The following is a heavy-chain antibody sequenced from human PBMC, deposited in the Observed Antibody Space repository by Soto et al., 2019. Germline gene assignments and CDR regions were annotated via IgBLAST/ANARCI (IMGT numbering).Heavy chain of an antibody. J-gene: IGHJ4*02. D-gene: IGHD6-19*01. V-gene: IGHV4-39*02. CDR1: GGSISSSSYY. CDR3: AREAVAGMAGPWFDY. CDR2: IYYSGST. Sequence: PSETLSLTCTVSGGSISSSSYYWGWIRQPPGKGLEWIGSIYYSGSTYYNPSLKSRVTISVDTSKNQFSLKLSSVTAADTAVYYCAREAVAGMAGPWFDYWGQGTLVTVSS.